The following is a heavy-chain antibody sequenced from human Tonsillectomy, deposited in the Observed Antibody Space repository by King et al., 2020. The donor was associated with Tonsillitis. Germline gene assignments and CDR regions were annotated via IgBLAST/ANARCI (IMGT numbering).Heavy chain of an antibody. D-gene: IGHD6-6*01. Sequence: VQLVESGGGVVQPGRSLRLSCAASGLTFSSYAMHWVRQAPGKGLEWVAVISYDGSNKYYADSVKGRFTISRDNSKNTLCLQMNSLRAEDTAMYYCAREEYSSSLGFLDYWGQGTLVTVSS. CDR3: AREEYSSSLGFLDY. J-gene: IGHJ4*02. CDR1: GLTFSSYA. V-gene: IGHV3-30*01. CDR2: ISYDGSNK.